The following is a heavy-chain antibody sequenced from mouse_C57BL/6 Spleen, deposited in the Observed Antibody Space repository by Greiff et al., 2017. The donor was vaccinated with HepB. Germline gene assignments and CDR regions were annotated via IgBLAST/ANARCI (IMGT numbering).Heavy chain of an antibody. CDR2: ISDGGSYT. D-gene: IGHD2-4*01. Sequence: VQRVESGGGLVKPGGSLKLSCAASGFTFSSYAMSWVRQTPEKRLEWVATISDGGSYTYYPDNVKGRFTISRDNAKNNLYLQMSHLKSEDTAMYYCARDQISYDYEALDYWGQGTTLTVSS. CDR3: ARDQISYDYEALDY. V-gene: IGHV5-4*01. CDR1: GFTFSSYA. J-gene: IGHJ2*01.